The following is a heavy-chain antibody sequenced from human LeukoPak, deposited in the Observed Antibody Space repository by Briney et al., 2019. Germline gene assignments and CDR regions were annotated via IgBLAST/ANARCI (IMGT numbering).Heavy chain of an antibody. CDR1: GFTFSSYG. Sequence: PGGSLRLSCAASGFTFSSYGMSWVRQAPGEGLEWVSSISGSGGSTYYADSVKGRFTISRDSSKNTVYLQMNGLRAEDTAVYYCAKGGNSGRTYYYYYMDVWGKGTTVTVSS. CDR3: AKGGNSGRTYYYYYMDV. V-gene: IGHV3-23*01. CDR2: ISGSGGST. D-gene: IGHD6-19*01. J-gene: IGHJ6*03.